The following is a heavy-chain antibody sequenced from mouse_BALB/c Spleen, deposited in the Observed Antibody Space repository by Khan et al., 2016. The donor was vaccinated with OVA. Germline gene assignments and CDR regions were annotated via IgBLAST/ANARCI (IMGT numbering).Heavy chain of an antibody. D-gene: IGHD1-1*01. V-gene: IGHV3-2*02. CDR3: ARGNYYGYYFDY. CDR2: ISYSDVT. Sequence: EVQLVETGPGLVKPSQSLSLTCTVTSYSITSGYAWNWIRQFPGNKLEWMGYISYSDVTNYNPSLKSRISITRDTSKNQFFLQLNSVTTEDTATYYCARGNYYGYYFDYWGHGTTLTVSS. CDR1: SYSITSGYA. J-gene: IGHJ2*01.